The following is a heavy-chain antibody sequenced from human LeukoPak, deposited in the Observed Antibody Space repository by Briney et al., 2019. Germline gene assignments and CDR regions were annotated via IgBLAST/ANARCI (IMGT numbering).Heavy chain of an antibody. D-gene: IGHD4-17*01. CDR2: ISSSGSTI. J-gene: IGHJ5*02. V-gene: IGHV3-48*03. Sequence: GGSLRLSCAASGFTFSTYEMNWVRQAPGKGPELVSYISSSGSTIYYADSMKGRFTISRDNAKNSLYLQMNSLRAEDTAVYYCAREDGPGQFFDPWGQGTLVTVSS. CDR1: GFTFSTYE. CDR3: AREDGPGQFFDP.